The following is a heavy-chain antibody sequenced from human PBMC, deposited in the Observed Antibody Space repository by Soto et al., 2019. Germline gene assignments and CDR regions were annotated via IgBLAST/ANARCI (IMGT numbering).Heavy chain of an antibody. CDR3: ANGYRQWLAYPSDCDY. D-gene: IGHD6-19*01. CDR2: ISYDGSNK. Sequence: QVQLVESGGGVVQPGRSLRLSCAASGFTFSSYGMHWVRQAPGKGLEWVAVISYDGSNKYYADSVKGRFTISRDNSKNTLYLQMNSLRAEDTSVYYCANGYRQWLAYPSDCDYWGQATLVTVSS. CDR1: GFTFSSYG. V-gene: IGHV3-30*18. J-gene: IGHJ4*02.